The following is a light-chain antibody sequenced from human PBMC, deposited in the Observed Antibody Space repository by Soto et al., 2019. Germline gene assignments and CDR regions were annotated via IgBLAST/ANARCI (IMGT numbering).Light chain of an antibody. J-gene: IGLJ3*02. Sequence: QSVLTQPPSASGTPGQKVTLSCSGSGSNIGSKSVNWYQQVPGAAPKLLVYNNHQRPSGVPDRFSGSKSGTSASLAISGLQSEDEADYYCAAWDDSLNNWVFGGGTKLTVL. CDR2: NNH. V-gene: IGLV1-44*01. CDR3: AAWDDSLNNWV. CDR1: GSNIGSKS.